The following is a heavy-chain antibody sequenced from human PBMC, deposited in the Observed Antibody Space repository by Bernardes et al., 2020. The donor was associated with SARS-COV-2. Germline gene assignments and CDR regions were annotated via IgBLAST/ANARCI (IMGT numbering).Heavy chain of an antibody. J-gene: IGHJ6*04. Sequence: ASEKVSCKASGDTLTGYYMHWVRQAPGQGLEWMGWINPNSGDTKYAQKFQGWVTMTRDTSINTAYMEVTRLRSDDTAIYYCARDRGVYRSYRSGNYLIGDGMDVWGLVTTVTVSP. CDR1: GDTLTGYY. CDR2: INPNSGDT. D-gene: IGHD3-10*01. V-gene: IGHV1-2*04. CDR3: ARDRGVYRSYRSGNYLIGDGMDV.